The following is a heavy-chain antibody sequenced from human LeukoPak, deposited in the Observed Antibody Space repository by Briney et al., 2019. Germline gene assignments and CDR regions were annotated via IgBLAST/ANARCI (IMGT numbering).Heavy chain of an antibody. V-gene: IGHV3-7*01. J-gene: IGHJ1*01. CDR2: IKQDGSEK. Sequence: GGSLRLSCAASGFTFSSYWMSWVRQAPGKGLEWVANIKQDGSEKYYVDSVKGRFTISRDNAKNSLYLQMNSLRAEDTAVYYCASLNLGYSSGGSCYSGYFQHWGQGTLVTVSS. D-gene: IGHD2-15*01. CDR1: GFTFSSYW. CDR3: ASLNLGYSSGGSCYSGYFQH.